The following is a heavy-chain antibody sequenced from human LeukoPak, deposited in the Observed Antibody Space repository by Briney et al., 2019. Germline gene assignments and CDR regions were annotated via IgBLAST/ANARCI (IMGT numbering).Heavy chain of an antibody. CDR3: ARAFRGIFGVFEAFDI. D-gene: IGHD3-3*01. J-gene: IGHJ3*02. Sequence: SETLSLTCAVYGGSFSGYYWSWIRQPPGKGLEWIGIIYHSGRTDYNPSLKSRVTISEDTSKNQFSLKLSSVTAADTAVYYCARAFRGIFGVFEAFDIWGQGTMVTVSS. V-gene: IGHV4-34*01. CDR2: IYHSGRT. CDR1: GGSFSGYY.